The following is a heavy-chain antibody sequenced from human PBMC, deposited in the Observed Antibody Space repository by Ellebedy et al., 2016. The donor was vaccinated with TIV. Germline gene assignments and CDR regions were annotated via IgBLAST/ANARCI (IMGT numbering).Heavy chain of an antibody. Sequence: AASVNVSCKASGYTFTGHYMHSVRQAPGQGLEWMGWINPNSGGTNYAQKFQGWVTMTRDTSISPAYMELSRLRSDDTAVYYCARRSTGYSLFPEPFDYWGQGTLVTVSS. CDR2: INPNSGGT. V-gene: IGHV1-2*04. J-gene: IGHJ4*02. CDR3: ARRSTGYSLFPEPFDY. CDR1: GYTFTGHY. D-gene: IGHD6-13*01.